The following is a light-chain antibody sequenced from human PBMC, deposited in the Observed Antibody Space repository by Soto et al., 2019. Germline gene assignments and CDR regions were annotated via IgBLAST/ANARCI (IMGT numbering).Light chain of an antibody. CDR3: QQYGRSPFT. J-gene: IGKJ3*01. V-gene: IGKV3-20*01. CDR1: QSVSSNN. Sequence: EIVLTQSPGTLSLSPGERATLSCRASQSVSSNNLAWYQQRPGQAPRVVIYGASTRATGIPERFSGSGSGTDFTLTISTLEPEDCAVYYCQQYGRSPFTFGPGTKVDSK. CDR2: GAS.